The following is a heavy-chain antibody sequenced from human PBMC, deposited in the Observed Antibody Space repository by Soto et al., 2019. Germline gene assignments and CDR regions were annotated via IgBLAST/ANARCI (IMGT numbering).Heavy chain of an antibody. V-gene: IGHV1-18*01. CDR3: ARDIRVRGVIVNYYGMDV. CDR1: GYTFTIYG. J-gene: IGHJ6*02. CDR2: ISAYNGNT. D-gene: IGHD3-10*01. Sequence: QVQLVQSGAEVKKPGASVKVSCKASGYTFTIYGISWVRQAPGQGLEWRGWISAYNGNTNYAQKLQGRVTMTTDTSTSTAYMELRSLRSDDTAVYYCARDIRVRGVIVNYYGMDVWGQGTTVTVSS.